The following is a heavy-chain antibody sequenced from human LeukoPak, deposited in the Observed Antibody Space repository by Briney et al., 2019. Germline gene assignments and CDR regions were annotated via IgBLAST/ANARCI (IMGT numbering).Heavy chain of an antibody. Sequence: GESLQISCKGSGYRFTSYWIGWVRQMPGKGLEWMGIIYPGDSDTRYSPSFQGQVTISADKSISTAYLQWSSLKASDTAMYYCARRTVTTTADYWGQGTLVTVSS. CDR3: ARRTVTTTADY. V-gene: IGHV5-51*01. CDR2: IYPGDSDT. D-gene: IGHD4-17*01. J-gene: IGHJ4*02. CDR1: GYRFTSYW.